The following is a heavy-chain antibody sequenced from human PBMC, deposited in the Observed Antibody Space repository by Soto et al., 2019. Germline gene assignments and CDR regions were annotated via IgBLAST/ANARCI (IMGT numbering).Heavy chain of an antibody. D-gene: IGHD2-15*01. J-gene: IGHJ4*02. CDR3: AKGGGSCCFDN. Sequence: EVQLLESGGALIQPGGSLRLSCAASGFTFSTYAMRWVRLAPGKGLEWVSSISGSGGSTYYADSVKGRFTVSRDNSKNTLYLQMNSLRAEDAAIYYCAKGGGSCCFDNWGQGTLVTVSS. CDR1: GFTFSTYA. CDR2: ISGSGGST. V-gene: IGHV3-23*01.